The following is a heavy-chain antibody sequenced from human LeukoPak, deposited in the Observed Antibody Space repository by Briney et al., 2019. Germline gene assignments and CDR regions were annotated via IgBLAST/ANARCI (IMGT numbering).Heavy chain of an antibody. CDR3: AELGITMIGGV. J-gene: IGHJ6*04. D-gene: IGHD3-10*02. CDR2: INGNGGST. Sequence: GGSLRLSCAASGFTFSSYAMSWVRQAPGKGLEWVSGINGNGGSTYNADSVKGRFTISRDNSKNTLYLQMNSLRAEDTAVYYCAELGITMIGGVWGKGTTVTISS. CDR1: GFTFSSYA. V-gene: IGHV3-23*01.